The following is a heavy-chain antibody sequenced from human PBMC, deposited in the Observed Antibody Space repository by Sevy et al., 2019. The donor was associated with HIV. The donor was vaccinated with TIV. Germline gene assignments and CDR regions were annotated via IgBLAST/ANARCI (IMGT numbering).Heavy chain of an antibody. V-gene: IGHV1-69*13. Sequence: ASVKVSCKASGGTFSSYAISWVRQAPGQGLEWMGGIIPIFGTANYAQKFQGRVTITADESTSTAYMELSSLRSEDTAVYYCARDSVGYCSGGSCYAYWGQGTLVTVSS. D-gene: IGHD2-15*01. CDR1: GGTFSSYA. CDR2: IIPIFGTA. J-gene: IGHJ4*02. CDR3: ARDSVGYCSGGSCYAY.